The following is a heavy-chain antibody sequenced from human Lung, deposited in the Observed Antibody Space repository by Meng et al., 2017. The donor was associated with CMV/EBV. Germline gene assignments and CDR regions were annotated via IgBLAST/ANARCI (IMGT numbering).Heavy chain of an antibody. V-gene: IGHV6-1*01. CDR3: ARGINGGCGD. D-gene: IGHD4-23*01. Sequence: QEQLQQSGPGLVKPSQTLSLTCAISGDIVSSNSAAWHWIRQSPSRGLEWLGRTYYRSKWYHEYAVSVKSRITISPDTPKNQFSLQLNSMTPEDTAVYYCARGINGGCGDWGQGTLVTVSS. CDR1: GDIVSSNSAA. CDR2: TYYRSKWYH. J-gene: IGHJ4*02.